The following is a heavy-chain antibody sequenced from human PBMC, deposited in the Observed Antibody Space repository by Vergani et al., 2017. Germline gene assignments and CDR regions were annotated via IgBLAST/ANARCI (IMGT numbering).Heavy chain of an antibody. V-gene: IGHV3-15*07. Sequence: EVQLVESGGGIVKPGGSLRLSCVASGFSFRNAWMNWVRRTPGKGLEWVGRIKSTFDRGTTDYAAAVKGRFTISRDDSKNTLFLQMNGLKTVDIGVYYCPTDPRYCGDGSCYWLRDHHYYGMDVWGQGTTVTVSS. J-gene: IGHJ6*02. D-gene: IGHD2-21*01. CDR3: PTDPRYCGDGSCYWLRDHHYYGMDV. CDR1: GFSFRNAW. CDR2: IKSTFDRGTT.